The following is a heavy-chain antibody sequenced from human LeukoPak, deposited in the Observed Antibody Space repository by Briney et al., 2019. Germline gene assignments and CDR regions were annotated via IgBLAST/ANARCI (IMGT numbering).Heavy chain of an antibody. CDR3: AKDHLPGIVVADRDY. D-gene: IGHD6-19*01. Sequence: PGGSLRLSCTASGFTFSSYGMSWVRQAPGKGLDWVSAISGSGGSTYYADSVKGRFTISRDNSKNTLYLQINSLRAEDTAVYYCAKDHLPGIVVADRDYWGQGTLVTVSS. CDR1: GFTFSSYG. V-gene: IGHV3-23*01. J-gene: IGHJ4*02. CDR2: ISGSGGST.